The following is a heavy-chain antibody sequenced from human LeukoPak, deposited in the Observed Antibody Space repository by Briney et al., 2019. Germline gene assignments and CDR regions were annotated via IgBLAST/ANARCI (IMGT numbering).Heavy chain of an antibody. CDR1: GGSITSHY. J-gene: IGHJ6*03. CDR2: MYYSGLS. V-gene: IGHV4-59*11. CDR3: ARDAIDGGYYMDV. D-gene: IGHD2-15*01. Sequence: SETLSLTCTVSGGSITSHYWSWIRQSPGKGPEWIGYMYYSGLSNYNPSLKSRVTMSIDTSKNQFSLKLSSVTAADTAVYYCARDAIDGGYYMDVWGRGTTVTVSS.